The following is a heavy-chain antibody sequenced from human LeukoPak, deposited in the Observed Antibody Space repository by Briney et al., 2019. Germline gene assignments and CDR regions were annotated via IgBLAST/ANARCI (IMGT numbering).Heavy chain of an antibody. V-gene: IGHV1-69*04. CDR3: ARGRSSKARIAAARTNFQH. D-gene: IGHD6-13*01. J-gene: IGHJ1*01. CDR1: GGTFSSYA. CDR2: IIPILGIA. Sequence: GASVKVSCKASGGTFSSYAISWVRQAPGQGLEWMGRIIPILGIANYAQKFQGRVTITADKSTSTAYMELSGLRSEDTAVYYCARGRSSKARIAAARTNFQHWGQGTLVTVSS.